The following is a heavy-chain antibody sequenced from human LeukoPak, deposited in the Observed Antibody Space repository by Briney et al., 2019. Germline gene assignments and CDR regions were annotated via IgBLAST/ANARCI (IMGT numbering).Heavy chain of an antibody. CDR1: GFTFSSYW. Sequence: GGSLRLSCAASGFTFSSYWMHWVRQAPGKGLEWVSYISSSGSTIYYADSVKGRFTISRDNAKNSLYLQMNSLRAEDTAVYYCARMRSRVIGMDVWGQGTTVTVSS. J-gene: IGHJ6*02. V-gene: IGHV3-48*04. CDR3: ARMRSRVIGMDV. CDR2: ISSSGSTI. D-gene: IGHD3-10*01.